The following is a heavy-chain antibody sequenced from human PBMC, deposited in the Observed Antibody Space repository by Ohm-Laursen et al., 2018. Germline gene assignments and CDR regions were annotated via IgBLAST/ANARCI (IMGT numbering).Heavy chain of an antibody. CDR3: ARGFSGWWGRIDY. Sequence: TLSLTWAVYGGSFSGYYWNWIRQPPGKGLEWIGEINHSRSTKYNSSFKSRVTISVDTSKNQFSLKLSSVTAADTAVYYCARGFSGWWGRIDYWGQGTLVTVSS. V-gene: IGHV4-34*01. CDR1: GGSFSGYY. CDR2: INHSRST. J-gene: IGHJ4*02. D-gene: IGHD6-19*01.